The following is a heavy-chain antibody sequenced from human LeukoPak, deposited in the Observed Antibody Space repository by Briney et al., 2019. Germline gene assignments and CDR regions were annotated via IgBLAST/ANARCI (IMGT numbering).Heavy chain of an antibody. CDR1: GGSISGYY. CDR2: IYYSGST. V-gene: IGHV4-59*01. Sequence: SETLSLTCTVSGGSISGYYWSWIRQPPGKGLEWIGYIYYSGSTNYNPSLKSRVTISVDTSKNQFSLKLSSVTAADTAVYYCARLGYCSSTSCSDYWGQGTLVTVSS. J-gene: IGHJ4*02. D-gene: IGHD2-2*01. CDR3: ARLGYCSSTSCSDY.